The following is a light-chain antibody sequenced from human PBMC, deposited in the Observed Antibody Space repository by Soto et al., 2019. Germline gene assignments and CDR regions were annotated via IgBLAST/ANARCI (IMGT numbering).Light chain of an antibody. CDR2: SNT. V-gene: IGLV1-44*01. CDR1: SSNIGSHT. CDR3: AAWDDRLSGVV. Sequence: QSVLTQPPSASGTPGQTIAISCSGGSSNIGSHTVNWYQQLPGTAPRLLIYSNTQRPSGVPDRFSGSKSGTSASLAISGLQSEYEGDYSGAAWDDRLSGVVFGGGTNLTVL. J-gene: IGLJ2*01.